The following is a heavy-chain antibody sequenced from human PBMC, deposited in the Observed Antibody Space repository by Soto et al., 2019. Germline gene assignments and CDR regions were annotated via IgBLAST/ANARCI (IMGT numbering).Heavy chain of an antibody. Sequence: ASVKVSCKASGFTFTSSAAQWVRRARGQRLEWIGWIVVGSGNTNYAQKFQERVTITRDMSTSTAYMELSSLRAEDTAVYYCARALRYFDWLLRPWNSMDVWGQGTTVTVSS. V-gene: IGHV1-58*01. CDR2: IVVGSGNT. J-gene: IGHJ6*02. CDR1: GFTFTSSA. D-gene: IGHD3-9*01. CDR3: ARALRYFDWLLRPWNSMDV.